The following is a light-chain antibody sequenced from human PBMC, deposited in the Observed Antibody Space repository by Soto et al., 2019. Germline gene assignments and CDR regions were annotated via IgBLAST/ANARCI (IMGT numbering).Light chain of an antibody. CDR3: SSYTSSSTRV. J-gene: IGLJ3*02. V-gene: IGLV2-14*01. CDR1: SSDVGGYNY. Sequence: QSVLTQPASVSGSPGQSITISCTGTSSDVGGYNYVSWYQQHPGKAPKLMIYEVSNRPSGVSNRFSGSKSGNTASLTISGLQAEDAADYYCSSYTSSSTRVFGGGTNLTVL. CDR2: EVS.